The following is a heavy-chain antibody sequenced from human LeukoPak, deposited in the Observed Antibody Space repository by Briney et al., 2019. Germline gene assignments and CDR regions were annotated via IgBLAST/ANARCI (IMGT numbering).Heavy chain of an antibody. D-gene: IGHD3-10*01. Sequence: PGGSLRLSCAASGFTFSSYGMYWVRQAPGKGLEWVALYSYDGSNKYYADSVKGRFTISRDNSKNTLYLQMNNLRAEDTAVYYCAKGTMVRGLIITFLDFWGQGTLVTVSS. V-gene: IGHV3-30*18. CDR2: YSYDGSNK. CDR1: GFTFSSYG. J-gene: IGHJ4*02. CDR3: AKGTMVRGLIITFLDF.